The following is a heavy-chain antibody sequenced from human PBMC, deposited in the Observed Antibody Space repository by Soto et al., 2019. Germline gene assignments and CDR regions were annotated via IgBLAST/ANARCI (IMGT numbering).Heavy chain of an antibody. CDR1: GFTFENYA. J-gene: IGHJ6*02. Sequence: EVQLVESGGGLVQPGRSLRLSCAASGFTFENYAMHWVRQAPGKGLEWVSGISWNSDNIGYADPVKGRFTISRDNAKKSLYLQMKSLRAEDTALYYCVKGKYGLYGMDVWGQGTTVTVSS. D-gene: IGHD4-17*01. CDR2: ISWNSDNI. V-gene: IGHV3-9*01. CDR3: VKGKYGLYGMDV.